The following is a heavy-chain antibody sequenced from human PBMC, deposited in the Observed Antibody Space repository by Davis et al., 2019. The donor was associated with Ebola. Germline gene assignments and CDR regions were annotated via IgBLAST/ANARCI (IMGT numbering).Heavy chain of an antibody. CDR3: ARQGNTAMVRGDYYYYYGMDV. D-gene: IGHD5-18*01. CDR1: GGSISSSSYY. J-gene: IGHJ6*02. Sequence: PSETLSLTCTVSGGSISSSSYYWGWIRQPPGKGLEWIGSIYYSGSTYYNPSLKSRVTISVDTSKNQFSLKLSSVTAADTAVYYCARQGNTAMVRGDYYYYYGMDVWGQGTTVTVSS. CDR2: IYYSGST. V-gene: IGHV4-39*01.